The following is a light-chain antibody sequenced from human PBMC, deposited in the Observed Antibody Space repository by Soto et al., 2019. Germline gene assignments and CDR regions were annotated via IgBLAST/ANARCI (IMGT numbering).Light chain of an antibody. CDR2: GAS. CDR3: QQYGSSPKIT. V-gene: IGKV3-20*01. CDR1: QSVSSSY. J-gene: IGKJ5*01. Sequence: EIVLTPSPGTLSFSPVEISTLSCRASQSVSSSYLAWYPQKPGQAPRLLIYGASSRATGIPDRFSGSGSGTDFTLTISRLEPEDFAVYYCQQYGSSPKITFGQGKRREIK.